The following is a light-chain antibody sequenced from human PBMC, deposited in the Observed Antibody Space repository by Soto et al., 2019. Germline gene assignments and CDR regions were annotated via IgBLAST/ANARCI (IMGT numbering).Light chain of an antibody. J-gene: IGKJ2*01. CDR1: QSISSY. CDR2: EAS. CDR3: QQRSNRPYT. Sequence: EIVLTQSPATLSLSPGERATLSCRASQSISSYLAWYQQKPGQAPRLLIYEASNRATGIPARFSGSGSGTDFTLTISSLEPEDFAVYYCQQRSNRPYTFGQGTKLEIK. V-gene: IGKV3-11*01.